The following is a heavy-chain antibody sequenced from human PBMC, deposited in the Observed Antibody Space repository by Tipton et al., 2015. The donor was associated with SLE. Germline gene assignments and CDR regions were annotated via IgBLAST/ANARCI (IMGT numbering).Heavy chain of an antibody. CDR3: ARDWETGFDI. CDR2: ISDDGSDK. D-gene: IGHD1-1*01. V-gene: IGHV3-33*08. Sequence: SLRLSCAASGFTVSSNYMSWVRQAPGKGLEWLALISDDGSDKFYADSVKGRFTISRDSSNNTMYLQMDSLRAEDTAVYYCARDWETGFDIWGQGTMVTVSS. CDR1: GFTVSSNY. J-gene: IGHJ3*02.